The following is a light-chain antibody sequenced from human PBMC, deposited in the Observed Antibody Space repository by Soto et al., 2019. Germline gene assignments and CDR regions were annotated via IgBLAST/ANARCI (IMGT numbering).Light chain of an antibody. CDR2: EIN. CDR3: SSYAGSNKRV. CDR1: SSDINGYDY. J-gene: IGLJ3*02. Sequence: QSALTQPPSASGSPGQSVTISCTGTSSDINGYDYVSWYQQHPGKAPKVLIYEINKRPSGVPDRFSGSRSGNTASLTVSGLQAEDDADYYCSSYAGSNKRVFGGGTKLTVL. V-gene: IGLV2-8*01.